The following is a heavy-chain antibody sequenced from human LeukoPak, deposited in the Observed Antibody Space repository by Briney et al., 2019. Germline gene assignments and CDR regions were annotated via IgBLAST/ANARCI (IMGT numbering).Heavy chain of an antibody. CDR1: GFTFSDYY. J-gene: IGHJ4*02. Sequence: PGGSLRLSCAASGFTFSDYYMTWIRQAPGKGLEWVAFIRYDELQDYYADSVRGRFTISRDNSKSALYLQMGSLRPEDTAMYYCVRDFSNYVAFFDSWGQGVLVTVSS. D-gene: IGHD4-11*01. CDR2: IRYDELQD. CDR3: VRDFSNYVAFFDS. V-gene: IGHV3-30*02.